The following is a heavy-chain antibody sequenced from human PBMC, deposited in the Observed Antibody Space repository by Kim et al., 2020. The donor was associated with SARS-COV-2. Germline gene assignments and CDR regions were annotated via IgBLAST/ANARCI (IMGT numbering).Heavy chain of an antibody. CDR1: GGSFSGYY. CDR2: INHSGST. CDR3: ARGRGLYYDSSGYSFDY. J-gene: IGHJ4*02. Sequence: SETLSLTCAVYGGSFSGYYWSWIRQPPGKGLEWIGEINHSGSTNYNPSLKSRVTISVDTSKNQFSLKLSSVTAADTAVYYCARGRGLYYDSSGYSFDYWGQGTLVTVSS. V-gene: IGHV4-34*01. D-gene: IGHD3-22*01.